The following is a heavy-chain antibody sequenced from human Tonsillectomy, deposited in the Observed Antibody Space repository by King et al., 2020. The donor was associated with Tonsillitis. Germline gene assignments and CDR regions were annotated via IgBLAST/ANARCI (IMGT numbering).Heavy chain of an antibody. D-gene: IGHD3-22*01. CDR1: GGTFSSYI. J-gene: IGHJ3*02. CDR2: VIPIFGSP. CDR3: ARAFNYYDSSGYDAFDI. Sequence: VQLVESGAEVKKPGSSVTVSCKASGGTFSSYIINWVRQAPGQGLEWMGGVIPIFGSPNYAQKFQGRVTITADGSTTTAYMELSSLKSEDTAVYYCARAFNYYDSSGYDAFDIWGQGTMVTVSS. V-gene: IGHV1-69*01.